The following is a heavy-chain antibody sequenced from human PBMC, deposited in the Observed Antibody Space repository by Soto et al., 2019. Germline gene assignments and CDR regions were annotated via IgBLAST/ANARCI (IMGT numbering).Heavy chain of an antibody. V-gene: IGHV2-26*01. CDR3: ARTTARYNSGRDRPFYYYDGMDV. CDR2: IISGDAI. Sequence: QVTLKESGPVRVKPTETLTLTCSVSGFSLNNDRMGVSWVRQPPGKALEWLAHIISGDAISYSTSLRSRLTISKDTSGSQVVLTLTNMHPVDTATYFCARTTARYNSGRDRPFYYYDGMDVWGQGTTVTVSS. CDR1: GFSLNNDRMG. D-gene: IGHD5-18*01. J-gene: IGHJ6*02.